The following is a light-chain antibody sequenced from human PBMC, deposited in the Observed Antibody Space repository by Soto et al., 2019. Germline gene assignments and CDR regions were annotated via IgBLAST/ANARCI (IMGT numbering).Light chain of an antibody. CDR2: AAS. CDR1: QGVSNY. Sequence: DIQMTQSPSSLSASVGDRVTITCRASQGVSNYLAWYQQKPGKVPRLLIYAASTLQSGVPSRFSGSGSGTDLTLTIRSLQPEDVAYYYWQKYNSAPLTFGQGTKVEIK. V-gene: IGKV1-27*01. CDR3: QKYNSAPLT. J-gene: IGKJ1*01.